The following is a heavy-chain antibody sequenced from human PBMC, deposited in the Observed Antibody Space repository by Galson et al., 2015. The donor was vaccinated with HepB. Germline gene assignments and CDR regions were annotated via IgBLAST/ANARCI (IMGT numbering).Heavy chain of an antibody. D-gene: IGHD3-22*01. CDR2: IYYSGST. V-gene: IGHV4-30-4*07. CDR1: GGSISSGGYS. J-gene: IGHJ5*02. CDR3: ATSWTDYYDSSGQANWFDP. Sequence: TLSLTCAVSGGSISSGGYSWSWIRQPPGKGLEWIGYIYYSGSTYYNPSLKSRVTISVDTSKNQFSLKLSSVTAADTAVYYCATSWTDYYDSSGQANWFDPWGQGTLVTVSS.